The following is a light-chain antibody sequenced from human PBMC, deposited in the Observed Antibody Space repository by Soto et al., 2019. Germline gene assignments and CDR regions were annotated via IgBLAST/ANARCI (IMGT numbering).Light chain of an antibody. CDR1: SSDVGGYES. CDR3: SSYTDTNSLV. CDR2: EVT. V-gene: IGLV2-8*01. Sequence: QSALTQPPSASGSPGQSVTISCTGTSSDVGGYESVSWYQHHLGNAPKLLIYEVTKRPSGVPHRFSGSKSGNTASLTVSGLQAEDEADYYCSSYTDTNSLVFGGGTKLTVL. J-gene: IGLJ2*01.